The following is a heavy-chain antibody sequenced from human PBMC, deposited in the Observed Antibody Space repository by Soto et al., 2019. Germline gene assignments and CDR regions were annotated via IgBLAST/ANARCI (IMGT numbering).Heavy chain of an antibody. Sequence: SVKVSCKSSGGTFSSHSINWVRQAPGRGLEWMGGIIPIFGPANFAKNFQGRVTITADESTTTAYMELSSLTSEDTAVYYCATGSFTSTGGRIGYHYNAMDVWGQGTTVTVS. CDR3: ATGSFTSTGGRIGYHYNAMDV. D-gene: IGHD1-1*01. CDR1: GGTFSSHS. J-gene: IGHJ6*02. V-gene: IGHV1-69*13. CDR2: IIPIFGPA.